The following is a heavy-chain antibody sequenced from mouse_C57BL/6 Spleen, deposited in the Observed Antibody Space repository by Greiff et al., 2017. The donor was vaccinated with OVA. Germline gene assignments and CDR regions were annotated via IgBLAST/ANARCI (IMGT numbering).Heavy chain of an antibody. CDR3: ADSSGYPFAY. V-gene: IGHV1-82*01. CDR2: IYPGDGDT. J-gene: IGHJ3*01. CDR1: GYAFSSSW. Sequence: QVQLQQSGPELVKPGASVKISCKASGYAFSSSWMNWVKQRPGKGLEWIGRIYPGDGDTNYNGKFKGKATLTADNSSSTAYMQLSSLTSEDSVVYFCADSSGYPFAYWGQGTLVTVSA. D-gene: IGHD3-2*02.